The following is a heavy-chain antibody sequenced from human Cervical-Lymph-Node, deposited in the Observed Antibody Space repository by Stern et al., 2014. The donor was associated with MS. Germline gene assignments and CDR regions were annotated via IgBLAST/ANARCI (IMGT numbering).Heavy chain of an antibody. Sequence: EVQLVESGAEVKKPGESLKISCQGSGYNFPVYWIGWVRQTPGKGLEWVGIIYPPDSETRYNPSFQGQVSMSVDKSVSTAYLQWSSLQTSDTALYFCARHTGDYAFDYWGQGTLVIVSS. CDR3: ARHTGDYAFDY. D-gene: IGHD4-17*01. V-gene: IGHV5-51*01. CDR1: GYNFPVYW. J-gene: IGHJ4*02. CDR2: IYPPDSET.